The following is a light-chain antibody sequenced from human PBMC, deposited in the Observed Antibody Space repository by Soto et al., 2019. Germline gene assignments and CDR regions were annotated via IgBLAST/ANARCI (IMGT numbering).Light chain of an antibody. V-gene: IGKV3-11*01. CDR1: QSASSY. J-gene: IGKJ1*01. Sequence: EIVMTQSPATLSVSPGERATLSCRASQSASSYLAWYQQKPGQAPSLLIYDASNRATGIPARFSGSGSGTDFTLTISSLEPKDFAVYCCQQGIRAFGQGRTVDIK. CDR2: DAS. CDR3: QQGIRA.